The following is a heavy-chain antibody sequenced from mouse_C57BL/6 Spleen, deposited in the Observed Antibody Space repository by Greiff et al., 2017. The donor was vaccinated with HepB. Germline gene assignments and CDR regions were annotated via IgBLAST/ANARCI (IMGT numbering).Heavy chain of an antibody. Sequence: EVQVVESGEGLVKPGGSLKLSCAASGFTFSSYAMSWVRQTPEKRLEWVAYISSGGDYIYYADTVKGRFTISRDNARNTLYLQMSSLKSEDTAMYYCTRDREGAYGYDFDYWGQGTTLTVSS. CDR2: ISSGGDYI. D-gene: IGHD2-2*01. CDR1: GFTFSSYA. V-gene: IGHV5-9-1*02. CDR3: TRDREGAYGYDFDY. J-gene: IGHJ2*01.